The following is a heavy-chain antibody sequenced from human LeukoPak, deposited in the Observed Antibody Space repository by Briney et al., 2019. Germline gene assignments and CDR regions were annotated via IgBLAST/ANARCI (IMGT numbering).Heavy chain of an antibody. D-gene: IGHD5/OR15-5a*01. CDR2: ISWNSGSI. J-gene: IGHJ3*02. Sequence: GGSLRLSCAASGFTFDDYAMHWVRQAPGKGLERVAGISWNSGSIGYADSVKGRFTISRDNAKNSLYLQMNSLRAEDTALYYCAKVQGVYGIGIHSNAFDIWGQGTMVTVSS. CDR1: GFTFDDYA. CDR3: AKVQGVYGIGIHSNAFDI. V-gene: IGHV3-9*01.